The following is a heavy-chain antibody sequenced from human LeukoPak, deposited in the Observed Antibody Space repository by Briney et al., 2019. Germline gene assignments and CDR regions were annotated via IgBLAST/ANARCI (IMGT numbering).Heavy chain of an antibody. J-gene: IGHJ4*02. CDR2: IYYNGYT. CDR1: GGSIGTYY. CDR3: ARVTGYMIEDYFDY. Sequence: SETLSLTCTVSGGSIGTYYWSWIRQPPGKGLEWIGYIYYNGYTDYNPSLKSRVTISIHTSKNQFSLNLSSVTAADTAVYYCARVTGYMIEDYFDYWGQGTLVTVSS. V-gene: IGHV4-59*01. D-gene: IGHD3-22*01.